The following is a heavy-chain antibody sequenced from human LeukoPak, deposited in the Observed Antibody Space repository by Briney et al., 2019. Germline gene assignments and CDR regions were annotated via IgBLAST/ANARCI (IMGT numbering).Heavy chain of an antibody. V-gene: IGHV5-51*01. CDR1: GYTFTNYW. D-gene: IGHD3-10*01. CDR2: IYPGDSET. Sequence: GESLKISCKGSGYTFTNYWIGWARQMPGKALEWMGIIYPGDSETRYSPSFQGQVTISADKSISTAYLQWSSLKASDTAMYYCARLYGSGSYPYDYWGQGTLVTVSS. CDR3: ARLYGSGSYPYDY. J-gene: IGHJ4*02.